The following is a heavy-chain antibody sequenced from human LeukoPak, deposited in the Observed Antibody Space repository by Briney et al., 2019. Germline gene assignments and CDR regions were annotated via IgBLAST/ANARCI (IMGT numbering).Heavy chain of an antibody. D-gene: IGHD3-10*01. J-gene: IGHJ2*01. Sequence: ASVKVSCKASGGTFSSYAISWVRQAPGQGLEWMGGIIPIFGTANYAQKFQGRVTITTDESTSTAYMELSSLRSEDTAVYYCAREELRATDWCFDLWGRGTLVTVSS. V-gene: IGHV1-69*05. CDR2: IIPIFGTA. CDR3: AREELRATDWCFDL. CDR1: GGTFSSYA.